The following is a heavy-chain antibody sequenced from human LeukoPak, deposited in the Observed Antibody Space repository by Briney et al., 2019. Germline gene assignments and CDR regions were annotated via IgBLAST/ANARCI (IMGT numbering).Heavy chain of an antibody. CDR1: GGSISSYY. CDR2: IYYSGST. V-gene: IGHV4-59*01. J-gene: IGHJ6*03. D-gene: IGHD5-18*01. CDR3: ARAQGYSYGLACYYYMDV. Sequence: SETLSLTCTVSGGSISSYYWSWIRQPPGKGLEWIGYIYYSGSTNYNPSLKSRVTISVDTSKNQFSLKLSSVTAADTAVYYCARAQGYSYGLACYYYMDVWGKGTTVTISS.